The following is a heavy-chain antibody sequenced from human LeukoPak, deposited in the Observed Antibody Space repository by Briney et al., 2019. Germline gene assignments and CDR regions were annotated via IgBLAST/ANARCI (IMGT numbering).Heavy chain of an antibody. J-gene: IGHJ4*02. CDR1: GGSYSGYY. Sequence: KPSETLSLTCAVYGGSYSGYYWSWLRQPPGKGLEWIGEINHSGSTNYNPSLKSRVTISVDTSKNQFSLKLSSVTAAATAVYYCARGPYSSSWRDFDYWGQGTLVTVSS. V-gene: IGHV4-34*01. D-gene: IGHD6-13*01. CDR3: ARGPYSSSWRDFDY. CDR2: INHSGST.